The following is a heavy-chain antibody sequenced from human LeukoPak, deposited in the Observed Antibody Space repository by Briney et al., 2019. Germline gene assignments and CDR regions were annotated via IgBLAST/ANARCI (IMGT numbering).Heavy chain of an antibody. J-gene: IGHJ4*02. V-gene: IGHV3-13*01. Sequence: GGSLRLSCAASGFTFSSYDMHWVRQATGKGLEWVSAIGTAGDTYYPGSVKGRFTISRENAKNSLYLQMNSLRAEDTAVYYCARPRGYSYGFSPFDYWGQGTLVTVSS. D-gene: IGHD5-18*01. CDR3: ARPRGYSYGFSPFDY. CDR2: IGTAGDT. CDR1: GFTFSSYD.